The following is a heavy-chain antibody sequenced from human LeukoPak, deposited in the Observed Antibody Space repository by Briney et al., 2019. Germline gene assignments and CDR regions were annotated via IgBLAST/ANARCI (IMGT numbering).Heavy chain of an antibody. CDR3: AKDLAAVPGNKYFAY. D-gene: IGHD6-19*01. CDR2: IPSDGSIK. Sequence: GGSLRLSCAASGFTFSTSGMHWVRQAPGKGLEWVAFIPSDGSIKYYADSVKGRFTTSRDNSKNTLYLQMNGLRAEDTAVYYCAKDLAAVPGNKYFAYWGQGTLVTVSS. J-gene: IGHJ4*02. CDR1: GFTFSTSG. V-gene: IGHV3-30*02.